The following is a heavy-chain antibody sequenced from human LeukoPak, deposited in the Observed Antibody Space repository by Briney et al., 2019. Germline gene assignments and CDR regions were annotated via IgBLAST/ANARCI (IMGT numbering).Heavy chain of an antibody. J-gene: IGHJ3*01. Sequence: GGSLRLSCAASGFTFSTYGMHWVRQAPGKGLEWVSGIITSGAITYYADSVKGRFTISRDNSKNTLYLQMNSLRAEDTALYYCAKIVRRAFDVWGQGTMVTVSS. CDR1: GFTFSTYG. CDR3: AKIVRRAFDV. CDR2: IITSGAIT. D-gene: IGHD6-6*01. V-gene: IGHV3-23*01.